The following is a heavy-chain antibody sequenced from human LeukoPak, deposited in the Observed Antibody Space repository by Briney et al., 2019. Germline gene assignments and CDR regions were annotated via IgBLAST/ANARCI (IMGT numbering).Heavy chain of an antibody. CDR1: GGSISSSSYY. Sequence: PSETLSLTCSVSGGSISSSSYYWGWIRQSPGKGLEWIVSIYYSGSTYYNPSLKSRVTISVDTSKNQFSLKLSSVTAADTAVYYCASWRADCSSTSCYRYYFDYWGQGTLVTVSS. CDR3: ASWRADCSSTSCYRYYFDY. J-gene: IGHJ4*02. CDR2: IYYSGST. D-gene: IGHD2-2*02. V-gene: IGHV4-39*01.